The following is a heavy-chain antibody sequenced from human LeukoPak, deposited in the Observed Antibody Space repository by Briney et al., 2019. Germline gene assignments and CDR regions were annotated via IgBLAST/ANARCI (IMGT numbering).Heavy chain of an antibody. CDR2: INAGNGNT. J-gene: IGHJ4*02. V-gene: IGHV1-3*01. D-gene: IGHD6-19*01. CDR1: GYTFTSYA. Sequence: ASVKVSCKASGYTFTSYAMHWVRQAPGQRLEWMGWINAGNGNTKYSQKFQGRVTITRDTFASTAYMELSSLRSEDTAVYYCARALAVAGTGVFDYWGQGTLVTVSS. CDR3: ARALAVAGTGVFDY.